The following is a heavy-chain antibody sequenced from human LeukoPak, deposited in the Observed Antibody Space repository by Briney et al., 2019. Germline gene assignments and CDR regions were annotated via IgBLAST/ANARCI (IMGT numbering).Heavy chain of an antibody. Sequence: SETLSLTCTVSGGSISSYYWSWIRQPAGKGLEWIGRIYTSGSTNYNPSLKSRVTISVDRSKNQFSLKLSSVTAADTAVYYCAREYSSGWVFDYWGQGTLVTVSS. CDR2: IYTSGST. CDR3: AREYSSGWVFDY. CDR1: GGSISSYY. J-gene: IGHJ4*02. V-gene: IGHV4-4*07. D-gene: IGHD6-19*01.